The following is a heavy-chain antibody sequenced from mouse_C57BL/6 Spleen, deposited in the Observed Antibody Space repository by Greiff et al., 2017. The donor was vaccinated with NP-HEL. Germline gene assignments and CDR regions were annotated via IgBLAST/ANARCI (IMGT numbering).Heavy chain of an antibody. V-gene: IGHV14-2*01. J-gene: IGHJ3*01. CDR1: GFNIKDYY. CDR3: ASYGYDVPWFAY. D-gene: IGHD2-2*01. Sequence: EVQLQQSGAELVKPGASVKLSCTASGFNIKDYYMHWVKQRTEQGLEWIGRIDPEDGETKYAPKFPGKATITADTSSNTAYLQLSRLTSEDTAVYYCASYGYDVPWFAYWGQGTLVTVSA. CDR2: IDPEDGET.